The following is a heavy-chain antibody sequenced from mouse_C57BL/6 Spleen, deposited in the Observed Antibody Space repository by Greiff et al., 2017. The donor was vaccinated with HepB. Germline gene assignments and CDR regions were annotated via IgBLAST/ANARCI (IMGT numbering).Heavy chain of an antibody. J-gene: IGHJ2*01. V-gene: IGHV1-75*01. CDR1: GYTFTDYY. D-gene: IGHD1-1*01. Sequence: QVQLKQSGPELVKPGASVKISCKASGYTFTDYYINWVKQRPGQGLEWIGWIFPGSGSTYYNEKFKGKATLTVDKSSSTAYMLLSSLTSEDSAVYFCARRTSTVVATNYFDYWGQGTTLTVSS. CDR2: IFPGSGST. CDR3: ARRTSTVVATNYFDY.